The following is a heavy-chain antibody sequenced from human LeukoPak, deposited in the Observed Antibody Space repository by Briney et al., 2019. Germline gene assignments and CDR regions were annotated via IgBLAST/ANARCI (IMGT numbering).Heavy chain of an antibody. Sequence: PSQTLSLTCAVYGGSFSGYYWSWIRQPPGKGLEWIGEINHSGSTNYNPSLKSRVTISVDTSKNQFSLKLSSVTAADTAVYYCARHPPRYYGSGSSPPWGQGTLVTVSS. V-gene: IGHV4-34*01. CDR1: GGSFSGYY. J-gene: IGHJ5*02. CDR3: ARHPPRYYGSGSSPP. CDR2: INHSGST. D-gene: IGHD3-10*01.